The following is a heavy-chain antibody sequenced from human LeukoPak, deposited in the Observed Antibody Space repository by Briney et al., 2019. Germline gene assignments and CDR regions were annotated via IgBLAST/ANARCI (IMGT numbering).Heavy chain of an antibody. V-gene: IGHV1-2*02. Sequence: ASVKVSCKASGYTFTGYYMHWVRQAPGQGLEWMGWINPNSGGTNYAQKFQGRVTMTRDTSISTAYMELSRLRSDDTAVYYCARDYSSSPVDYYYMDVWGKGTTVTVSS. J-gene: IGHJ6*03. CDR3: ARDYSSSPVDYYYMDV. D-gene: IGHD6-13*01. CDR2: INPNSGGT. CDR1: GYTFTGYY.